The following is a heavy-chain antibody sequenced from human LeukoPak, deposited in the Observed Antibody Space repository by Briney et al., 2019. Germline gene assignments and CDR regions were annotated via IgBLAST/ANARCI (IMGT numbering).Heavy chain of an antibody. D-gene: IGHD3-22*01. Sequence: SETLSLTCTVSGGSISSGGYYWSWIRQPPGKGLEWIGEINHSGSTNYNPSLKSRVTISVDTSKNQFSLKLSSVTAADTAVYYCARARLATRYYYDSSGYPGFDPWGQGTLVTVSS. CDR3: ARARLATRYYYDSSGYPGFDP. CDR1: GGSISSGGYY. J-gene: IGHJ5*02. CDR2: INHSGST. V-gene: IGHV4-39*07.